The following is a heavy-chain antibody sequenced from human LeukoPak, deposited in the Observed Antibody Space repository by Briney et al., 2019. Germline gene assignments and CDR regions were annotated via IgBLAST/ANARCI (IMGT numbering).Heavy chain of an antibody. D-gene: IGHD1/OR15-1a*01. J-gene: IGHJ5*02. CDR1: GFTVSGNY. Sequence: GGSLRLSCAPSGFTVSGNYMSWVRQAPGKGLEWVSLIYSGGGTYYADSVKGRFTISRDNSKNTLYLQMNSPRAEDTAVYYCARGITGTNNWFDPWGRGTLVTVSS. CDR2: IYSGGGT. CDR3: ARGITGTNNWFDP. V-gene: IGHV3-66*02.